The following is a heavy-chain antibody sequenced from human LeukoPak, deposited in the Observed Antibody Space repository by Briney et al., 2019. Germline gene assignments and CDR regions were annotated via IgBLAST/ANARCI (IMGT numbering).Heavy chain of an antibody. CDR1: GVTVSNNY. CDR3: ARDPPAVATNTYG. Sequence: GGSLRLSCAASGVTVSNNYMNWVRQAPGRGLEWVSLIYSGGSTYYADSVKGRFTISRDNSKNTLYLQMNSLRAEDTAVYYCARDPPAVATNTYGWGQGTLVTVSS. CDR2: IYSGGST. J-gene: IGHJ4*02. D-gene: IGHD6-13*01. V-gene: IGHV3-66*01.